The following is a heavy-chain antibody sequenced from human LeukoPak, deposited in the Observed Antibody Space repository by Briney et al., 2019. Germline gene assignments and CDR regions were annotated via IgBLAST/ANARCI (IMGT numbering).Heavy chain of an antibody. D-gene: IGHD4-23*01. Sequence: SETLSLTCIVSGGSISSSSYYWGWIRQPPGKGLEWIGSIYYSGSTYYNPSLKSRVTISVDTSKNQFSLKLSSVTAADTAVYYCTRHYLTVVNYWGQGTLVTVSS. CDR3: TRHYLTVVNY. CDR2: IYYSGST. J-gene: IGHJ4*02. V-gene: IGHV4-39*01. CDR1: GGSISSSSYY.